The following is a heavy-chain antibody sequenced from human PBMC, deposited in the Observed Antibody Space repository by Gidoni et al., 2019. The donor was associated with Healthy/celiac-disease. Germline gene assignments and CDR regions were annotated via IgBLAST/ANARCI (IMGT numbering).Heavy chain of an antibody. D-gene: IGHD1-20*01. CDR2: IYTGDSDT. V-gene: IGHV5-51*01. J-gene: IGHJ4*02. CDR3: ARRFSVRYSSVATRNYYFDY. Sequence: PGDSLKSSCKGAGASFTSYWIGCVRQMPGKGLVWMGIIYTGDSDTRYSPSFQGQVTISADKSISTAYLQWSSLKASDTAMYYSARRFSVRYSSVATRNYYFDYWGQGTLVTVSS. CDR1: GASFTSYW.